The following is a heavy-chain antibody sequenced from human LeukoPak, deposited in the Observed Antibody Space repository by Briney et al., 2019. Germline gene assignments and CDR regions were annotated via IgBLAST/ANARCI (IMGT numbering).Heavy chain of an antibody. Sequence: PSETLSLTCAVYGGSFSGYYWSWIRQPPGKGLEWIGEINHSGRTNYNTSLKSRVTISVDTSKNQFSLKLSSVTAADTAVYYCARASNFPGRQLAPGDAFDIWGQGTMVTVSS. V-gene: IGHV4-34*01. D-gene: IGHD6-13*01. CDR3: ARASNFPGRQLAPGDAFDI. CDR2: INHSGRT. J-gene: IGHJ3*02. CDR1: GGSFSGYY.